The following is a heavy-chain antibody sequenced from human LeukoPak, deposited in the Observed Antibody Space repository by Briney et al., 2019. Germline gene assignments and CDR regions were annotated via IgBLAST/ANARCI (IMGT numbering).Heavy chain of an antibody. Sequence: GGSLRLPCAASGFTFSSYSMNWVRQAPGKGLEWVSSISSSSSYIYYADSVKGRFTISRDNAKNSLYLQMNSLRAEDTAVYYCARKITVAGITWYFDLWGRGTLVTVSS. V-gene: IGHV3-21*01. CDR1: GFTFSSYS. CDR3: ARKITVAGITWYFDL. CDR2: ISSSSSYI. D-gene: IGHD6-19*01. J-gene: IGHJ2*01.